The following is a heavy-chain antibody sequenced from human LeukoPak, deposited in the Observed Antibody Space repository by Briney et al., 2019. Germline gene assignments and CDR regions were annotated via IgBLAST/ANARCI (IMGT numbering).Heavy chain of an antibody. CDR3: AREPRYCSSTSCYTIDY. D-gene: IGHD2-2*02. V-gene: IGHV3-21*01. CDR1: GFTFSSYS. Sequence: PGGSLRLSCAASGFTFSSYSMNWVRQAPGKGLEWVSSISSSSSYIYYADSVKGRFTISRDNAKNSLYLQTNSLRAEDTAVYYCAREPRYCSSTSCYTIDYWGQGTLVTVSS. J-gene: IGHJ4*02. CDR2: ISSSSSYI.